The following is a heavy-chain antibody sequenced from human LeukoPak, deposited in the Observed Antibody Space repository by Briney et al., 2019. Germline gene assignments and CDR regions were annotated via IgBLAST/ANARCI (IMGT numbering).Heavy chain of an antibody. J-gene: IGHJ6*03. CDR2: INPSGGST. CDR1: GYTFTSYY. Sequence: GASVKVSCKASGYTFTSYYMHWVRQAPGQGLEWMGIINPSGGSTSYAQKFQGRVTMTRDMSTSTDYMELSSLRSEDTAVYYCARVVGSSSSRPIWFYYYMDVWGKGTTVTVSS. V-gene: IGHV1-46*01. D-gene: IGHD6-13*01. CDR3: ARVVGSSSSRPIWFYYYMDV.